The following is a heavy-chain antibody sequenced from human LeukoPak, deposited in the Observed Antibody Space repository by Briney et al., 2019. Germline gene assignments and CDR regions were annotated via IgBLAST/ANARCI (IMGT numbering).Heavy chain of an antibody. CDR2: ISSSGSTI. Sequence: PGGSLRLSCAASGFTFSDYYMSWIRQAPGKGLEWVSYISSSGSTIYYADSVKGRFTISRDNAKNSLYLQMNSLRAEDTAVYCARPHDNDSNGLGYWGQETLVTVP. V-gene: IGHV3-11*01. CDR1: GFTFSDYY. D-gene: IGHD3-22*01. J-gene: IGHJ4*02. CDR3: ARPHDNDSNGLGY.